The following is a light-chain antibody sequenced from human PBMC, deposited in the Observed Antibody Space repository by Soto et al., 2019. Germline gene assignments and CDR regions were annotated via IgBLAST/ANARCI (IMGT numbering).Light chain of an antibody. CDR2: WAA. J-gene: IGKJ2*01. CDR3: QQYYSTPYT. CDR1: QSVLYSSNNKNY. V-gene: IGKV4-1*01. Sequence: DIVMTQSPDSLAVSLGERATINCKSSQSVLYSSNNKNYLAWYQQKPGQPPKLLIYWAATRESGVPDRCSGSGSGTDFTLTISSLQAEGVAVYYGQQYYSTPYTFGQGTKLEIK.